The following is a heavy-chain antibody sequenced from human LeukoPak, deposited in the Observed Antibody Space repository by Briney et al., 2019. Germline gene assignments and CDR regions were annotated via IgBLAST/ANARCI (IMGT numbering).Heavy chain of an antibody. D-gene: IGHD3-9*01. CDR2: ISGRGDST. CDR3: ARDPGYAIYYFDY. Sequence: HAGGSLRLSCAASGFTFSTYAMSWVRQAPGRGLEWVSTISGRGDSTYYGDSVKGRFSISRDNSKNTLYLQMNSLRAEDTAVYYCARDPGYAIYYFDYWGQGNLVTVSS. J-gene: IGHJ4*02. V-gene: IGHV3-23*01. CDR1: GFTFSTYA.